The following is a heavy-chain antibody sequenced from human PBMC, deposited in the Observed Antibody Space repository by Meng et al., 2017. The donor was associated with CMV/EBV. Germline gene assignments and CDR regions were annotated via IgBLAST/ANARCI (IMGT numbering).Heavy chain of an antibody. J-gene: IGHJ5*02. CDR3: ARVGGFLEWFDP. Sequence: SKTLSLTCTVSGGSISSYYWSWIRQPPGKGLEWIGYIYYSGSTNYNPSLKSRVTISVDTSKNQFSLKLSSVTAADTAVYYCARVGGFLEWFDPWGQGTLVTVSS. V-gene: IGHV4-59*01. CDR2: IYYSGST. CDR1: GGSISSYY. D-gene: IGHD3-3*01.